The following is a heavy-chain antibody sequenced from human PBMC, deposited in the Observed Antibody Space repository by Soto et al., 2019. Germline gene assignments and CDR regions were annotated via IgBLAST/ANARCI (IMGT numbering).Heavy chain of an antibody. V-gene: IGHV3-9*01. CDR2: ISWNSGSI. Sequence: GGSLRLSCAASGFTFDDYAMHWVRQAPGKGLEWVSGISWNSGSIGYADSVKGRFTISRDNAKNSLYLQMNSLRAEDTALYYCAKDSSILGPLSYGMEVWAQGTTVTVSS. J-gene: IGHJ6*02. CDR3: AKDSSILGPLSYGMEV. CDR1: GFTFDDYA. D-gene: IGHD3-3*02.